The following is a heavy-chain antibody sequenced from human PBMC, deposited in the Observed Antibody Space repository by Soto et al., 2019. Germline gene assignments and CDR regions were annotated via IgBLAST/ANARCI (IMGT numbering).Heavy chain of an antibody. CDR3: ARDVDADFRTDFDY. V-gene: IGHV3-11*01. CDR1: GFTFSEYY. D-gene: IGHD4-17*01. Sequence: GSLRLSCAPSGFTFSEYYIHWIRWAPGKGLEWISYISGNGEIIQYAASARGRFTISRDNAENSVYLEMDRLRAEDTALYYCARDVDADFRTDFDYWGRGTLVTSPQ. CDR2: ISGNGEII. J-gene: IGHJ4*02.